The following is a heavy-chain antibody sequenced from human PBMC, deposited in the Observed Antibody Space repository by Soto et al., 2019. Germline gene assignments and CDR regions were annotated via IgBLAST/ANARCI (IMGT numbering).Heavy chain of an antibody. D-gene: IGHD6-19*01. CDR3: AKDARSGWNFDY. Sequence: HPGGSLRLSCAASGFTFSSYAMSWVRQAPGKGLEWVSAISASGGSADYADSVKGRFTISRDNSKNTLYLQMNSLRAEDTAVYYCAKDARSGWNFDYWGQGTLVTVSS. CDR1: GFTFSSYA. CDR2: ISASGGSA. V-gene: IGHV3-23*01. J-gene: IGHJ4*02.